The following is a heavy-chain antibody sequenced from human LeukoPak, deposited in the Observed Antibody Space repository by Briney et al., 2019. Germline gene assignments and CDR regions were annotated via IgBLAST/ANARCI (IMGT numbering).Heavy chain of an antibody. CDR1: GFTFSSYG. V-gene: IGHV3-30*02. CDR2: IRYDGSNK. Sequence: GGSLRLSCAASGFTFSSYGMHWVRQAPGKGLEWVAFIRYDGSNKYYADSVKGRFTISRDNSKNTLYLQMNSLRAEDTAVYYCAGGKHELRFLEWLLYGGFDYWGQGTLVTVSS. CDR3: AGGKHELRFLEWLLYGGFDY. D-gene: IGHD3-3*01. J-gene: IGHJ4*02.